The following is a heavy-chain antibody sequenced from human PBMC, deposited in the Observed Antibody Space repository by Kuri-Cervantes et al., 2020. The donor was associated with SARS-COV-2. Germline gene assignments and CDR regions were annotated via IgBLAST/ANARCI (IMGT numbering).Heavy chain of an antibody. CDR2: FDPEDGET. Sequence: ASVKVSCKVSGYTLTELSMHWVRQAPGKGLEWMGGFDPEDGETIYAQKFQGRVTMTEDTSTDTAYMELRSLRSDDTAMYYCVRDIIVVVPGALYMDVWGKGTTVTVSS. D-gene: IGHD2-2*01. CDR3: VRDIIVVVPGALYMDV. J-gene: IGHJ6*03. V-gene: IGHV1-24*01. CDR1: GYTLTELS.